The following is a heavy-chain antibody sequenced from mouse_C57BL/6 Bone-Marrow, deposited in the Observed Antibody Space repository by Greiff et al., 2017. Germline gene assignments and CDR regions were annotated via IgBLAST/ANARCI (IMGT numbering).Heavy chain of an antibody. V-gene: IGHV2-2*01. J-gene: IGHJ4*01. Sequence: QVQLQQSGPGLVQPSQSLSITCTVSGFSLTSYGVHWVRQSPGKGLEWLGVIWRGGSTAYNAAFISRLSISKDNSKSQVFFKMNSLHAEDTAIYYCARDRYYGCMDYWGQGTSVTVSS. D-gene: IGHD1-2*01. CDR3: ARDRYYGCMDY. CDR2: IWRGGST. CDR1: GFSLTSYG.